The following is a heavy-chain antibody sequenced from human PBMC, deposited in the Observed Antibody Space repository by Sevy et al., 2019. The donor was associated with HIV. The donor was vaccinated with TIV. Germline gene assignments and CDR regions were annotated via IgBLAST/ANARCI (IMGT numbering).Heavy chain of an antibody. CDR3: ARPRANYGDHYFFYAMDV. Sequence: GGSLRLSCTASGFAFTNYYAMHWVRQAPGKGLEWVALISYDGSDKFYADSVKGRFTITRDNFKNTLYLQMNGLPTEDTAVYYCARPRANYGDHYFFYAMDVWGQGTTVTVSS. CDR1: GFAFTNYYA. CDR2: ISYDGSDK. J-gene: IGHJ6*02. V-gene: IGHV3-30-3*01. D-gene: IGHD4-17*01.